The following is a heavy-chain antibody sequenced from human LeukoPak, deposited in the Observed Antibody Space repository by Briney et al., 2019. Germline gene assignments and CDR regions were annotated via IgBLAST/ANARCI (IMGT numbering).Heavy chain of an antibody. Sequence: GGSLRLSCAASGFIFGSYWMSWVRQAPGKGLEWVANIKQDGSQKYYVDSVKGRFTISRDNAKNSLYLQMNSLRAEDTAVYYCARDDYGGDSIENAFDVWGQGTLLTVSS. J-gene: IGHJ3*01. CDR2: IKQDGSQK. CDR3: ARDDYGGDSIENAFDV. V-gene: IGHV3-7*01. CDR1: GFIFGSYW. D-gene: IGHD4-23*01.